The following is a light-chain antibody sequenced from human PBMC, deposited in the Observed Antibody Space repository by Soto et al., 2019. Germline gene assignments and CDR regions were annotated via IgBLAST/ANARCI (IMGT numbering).Light chain of an antibody. Sequence: QSVLTQSPSASASLGVSVKLTCTLSSGHSSYAIAWHQQQPEKGPRYLMKLNSDGSHSKGDGIPDRFSGPSSGAERYLTISSLQSEDEADYYCQTWGTGIMVFGGGTKLTVL. V-gene: IGLV4-69*01. CDR1: SGHSSYA. CDR3: QTWGTGIMV. CDR2: LNSDGSH. J-gene: IGLJ2*01.